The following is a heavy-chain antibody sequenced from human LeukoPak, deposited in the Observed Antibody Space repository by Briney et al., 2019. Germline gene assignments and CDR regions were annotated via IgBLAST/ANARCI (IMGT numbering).Heavy chain of an antibody. CDR1: GGSISSYY. CDR2: IYHSGST. CDR3: ATLTTVVTAYYFDY. V-gene: IGHV4-4*09. J-gene: IGHJ4*02. Sequence: PSETVSLTCTVSGGSISSYYWSWIRQPPGKGLEWIGYIYHSGSTDYNPSLKSRVTISVDTSKSQFSLKLTSVTAADTAVYYCATLTTVVTAYYFDYWGQGTLVTVSS. D-gene: IGHD4-23*01.